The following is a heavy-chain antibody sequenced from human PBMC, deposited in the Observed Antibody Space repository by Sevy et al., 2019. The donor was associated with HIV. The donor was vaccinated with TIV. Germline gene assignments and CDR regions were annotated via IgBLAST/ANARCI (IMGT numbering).Heavy chain of an antibody. CDR1: GFSFSTHA. D-gene: IGHD3-22*01. J-gene: IGHJ4*02. CDR3: ARVLGYESSGYVPATNY. CDR2: ISYDGSNK. V-gene: IGHV3-30-3*01. Sequence: GGSLRLSCVASGFSFSTHAIHWVRQAPGKGLEWVAVISYDGSNKYYADSVKGGFTISRDNSKNTLYLQMNSLIAEDMALYYCARVLGYESSGYVPATNYWGQGTLVTVSS.